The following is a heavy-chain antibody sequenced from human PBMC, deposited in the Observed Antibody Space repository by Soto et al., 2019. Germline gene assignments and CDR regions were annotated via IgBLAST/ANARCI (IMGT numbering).Heavy chain of an antibody. CDR3: VRCYCSVGSCYACWHFDL. V-gene: IGHV1-18*01. D-gene: IGHD2-15*01. J-gene: IGHJ2*01. Sequence: QVQLVQSGGEVKKPGASVKVSCQASGYTFSDYALSWVRQAPGQGLEWMGWISASTRNTDQAQNFQGRVIMTLDTSPNTAYMELRSLRSDDTAVYYCVRCYCSVGSCYACWHFDLWGRGTLVTVSS. CDR1: GYTFSDYA. CDR2: ISASTRNT.